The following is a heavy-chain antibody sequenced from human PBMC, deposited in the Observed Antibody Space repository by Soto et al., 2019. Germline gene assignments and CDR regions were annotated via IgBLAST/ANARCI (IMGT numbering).Heavy chain of an antibody. Sequence: ASVKVSCKASGGTFSSYAISWVRQAPGQGLEWMGGIIPIFGTANYAQKFQGRVTITADESTSTAYMELSSLRSEDTAVYYCARDSLAVAGPNPQDYWGQGTLVTVSS. J-gene: IGHJ4*02. CDR3: ARDSLAVAGPNPQDY. D-gene: IGHD6-19*01. CDR1: GGTFSSYA. V-gene: IGHV1-69*13. CDR2: IIPIFGTA.